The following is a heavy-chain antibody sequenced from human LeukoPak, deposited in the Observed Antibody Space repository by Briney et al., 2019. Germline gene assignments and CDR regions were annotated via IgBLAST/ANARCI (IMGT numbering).Heavy chain of an antibody. CDR1: GFTFSSYS. J-gene: IGHJ6*02. CDR3: ARDFYCSGGSCFDYYYYGMDV. V-gene: IGHV3-21*01. Sequence: GGSLRLSCAASGFTFSSYSMNWVRQAPGKGLEWVSSISSSSSYIYYADSVKGRFTISRDNAKNSLYLQMNSLRAEDTAVYYCARDFYCSGGSCFDYYYYGMDVWGQGTTVTVSS. CDR2: ISSSSSYI. D-gene: IGHD2-15*01.